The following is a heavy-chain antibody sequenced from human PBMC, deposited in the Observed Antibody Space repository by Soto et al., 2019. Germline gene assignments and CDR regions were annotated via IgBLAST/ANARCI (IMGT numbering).Heavy chain of an antibody. CDR3: AKPPEALRFLEWFHPFKS. V-gene: IGHV3-23*01. CDR2: ISGNGDST. J-gene: IGHJ5*02. Sequence: EVQLLDSGGDLVQPGGSLRLSCAASGFTFPDFAMSWVRQVPGKGLEWVSTISGNGDSTYYADSVKGRFTISRDMSENTLYLQMDSLRAEDTAIYYCAKPPEALRFLEWFHPFKSWSQGTLVTVSS. D-gene: IGHD3-3*01. CDR1: GFTFPDFA.